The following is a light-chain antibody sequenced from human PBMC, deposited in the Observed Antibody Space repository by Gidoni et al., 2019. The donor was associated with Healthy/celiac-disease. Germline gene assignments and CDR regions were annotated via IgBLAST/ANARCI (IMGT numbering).Light chain of an antibody. J-gene: IGKJ1*01. CDR3: QQYNSYSWT. CDR1: QSISSW. Sequence: DIQRTTSPSTLSSSVGDKVTITFRASQSISSWLAWYQQKPGKAPKLLISKASSLESGVPSRFSGSGSGTEFTLTISTLQPDDFATYYCQQYNSYSWTFAQXTKVEIK. V-gene: IGKV1-5*03. CDR2: KAS.